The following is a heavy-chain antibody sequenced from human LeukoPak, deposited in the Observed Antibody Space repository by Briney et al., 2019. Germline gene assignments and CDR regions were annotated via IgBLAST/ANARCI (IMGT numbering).Heavy chain of an antibody. CDR1: GGSVSGYY. CDR3: ARIHRYCSGGACYVLDN. J-gene: IGHJ4*02. V-gene: IGHV4-59*02. CDR2: VYYSGST. D-gene: IGHD2-15*01. Sequence: PETLSLTCVVSGGSVSGYYWGWIRQPPGRGLEWIGYVYYSGSTNYNPSFKSRITISVDTSRNQFSLQLSSVTAADTAVYYCARIHRYCSGGACYVLDNWGQGTLVAVSS.